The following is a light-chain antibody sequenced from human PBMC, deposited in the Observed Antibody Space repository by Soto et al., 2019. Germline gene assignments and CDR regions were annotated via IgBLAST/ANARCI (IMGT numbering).Light chain of an antibody. CDR2: AAS. Sequence: DIPMTQSPSSLSASVGDRVTITCRASQSISSYLNWYQQKPGKAPKLLIYAASSLQSGVPSRFSGSGSGTDFTLTISSLQPEDFATYYCQQSYSTPRTCGGGTNVELQ. J-gene: IGKJ4*01. CDR1: QSISSY. V-gene: IGKV1-39*01. CDR3: QQSYSTPRT.